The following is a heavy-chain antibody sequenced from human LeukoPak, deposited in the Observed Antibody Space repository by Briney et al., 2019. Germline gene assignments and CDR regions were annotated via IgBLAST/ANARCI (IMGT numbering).Heavy chain of an antibody. V-gene: IGHV4-4*02. CDR3: ARAVGGDGSGSL. CDR1: GGSISSSNW. CDR2: IYHSGST. J-gene: IGHJ4*02. D-gene: IGHD3-10*01. Sequence: SETLSLTCAVSGGSISSSNWWSWIRQPPGKGLEWIGEIYHSGSTNYNPSLKSRVTISVDKSKTQFSLKLSSVTAADTAVYYCARAVGGDGSGSLWGPGTLVTVSS.